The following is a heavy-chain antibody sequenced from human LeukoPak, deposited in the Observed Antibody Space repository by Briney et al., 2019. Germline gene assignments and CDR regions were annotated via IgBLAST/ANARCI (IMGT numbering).Heavy chain of an antibody. CDR2: ISASGGST. D-gene: IGHD6-25*01. CDR3: AKGSAASRPYYFDY. V-gene: IGHV3-23*01. Sequence: GGSLRLSCAASGFTFSSSAMSWVRQVPGKGLEWVSGISASGGSTNYADSVKGRFTISRDNSKNMLYLQMNSLRVEDTAVYYCAKGSAASRPYYFDYWGQGTLVTVSS. CDR1: GFTFSSSA. J-gene: IGHJ4*02.